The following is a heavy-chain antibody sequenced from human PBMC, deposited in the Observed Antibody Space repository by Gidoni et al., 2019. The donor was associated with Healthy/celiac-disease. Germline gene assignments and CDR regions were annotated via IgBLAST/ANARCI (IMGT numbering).Heavy chain of an antibody. D-gene: IGHD3-3*01. CDR3: ARDTRGFGAIMDV. Sequence: QVQLQESGPGLVKPSQTLSLTCTVSGGSISSGGYYWSWIRQHPGKGLEWIGYIYYSGSTYYNPSLKSRVTISLDTSKNQFSLKLSSVTAADTAVYYCARDTRGFGAIMDVWGQGTTVTVSS. CDR1: GGSISSGGYY. J-gene: IGHJ6*02. CDR2: IYYSGST. V-gene: IGHV4-31*03.